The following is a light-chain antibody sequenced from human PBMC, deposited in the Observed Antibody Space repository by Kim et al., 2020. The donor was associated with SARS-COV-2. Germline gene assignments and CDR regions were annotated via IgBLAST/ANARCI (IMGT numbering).Light chain of an antibody. Sequence: LAPGQTASITCSGDKLGDKYACWYQQKPGQSPVLVIYQDSKRPSGIPERFSGSNSGNTATLTISGTQAMDEADYYCQAWDSSTVVFGGGTQLTVL. CDR2: QDS. CDR1: KLGDKY. J-gene: IGLJ2*01. V-gene: IGLV3-1*01. CDR3: QAWDSSTVV.